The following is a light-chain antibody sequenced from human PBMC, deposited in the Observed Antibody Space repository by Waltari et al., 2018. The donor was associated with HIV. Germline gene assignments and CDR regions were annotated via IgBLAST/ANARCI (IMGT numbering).Light chain of an antibody. V-gene: IGLV2-14*01. Sequence: QSALTQPASVSGSPGPSITIPCTGPINDIGGYNYVPWYQFRPGKVPKLMIYEVTHRPSGVSSRFSGSKSGNRASLTISGLLAEDEAIYYCCSYTVKSTYVFGPGTKVTVL. CDR2: EVT. J-gene: IGLJ1*01. CDR1: INDIGGYNY. CDR3: CSYTVKSTYV.